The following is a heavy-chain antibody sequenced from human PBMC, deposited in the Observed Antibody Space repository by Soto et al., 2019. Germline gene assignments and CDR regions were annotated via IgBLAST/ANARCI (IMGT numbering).Heavy chain of an antibody. D-gene: IGHD6-19*01. CDR2: IYYSGST. J-gene: IGHJ4*02. V-gene: IGHV4-31*03. Sequence: SETLSLTCTVSGGSISSGGYYWSWIRQHPGKGLEWIGYIYYSGSTYYNPSLKSRVTISVDTSKNQFSLKLSSVTAADTAVYYCAREGESRYSSGWPLFDYWGQGTLVTVSS. CDR3: AREGESRYSSGWPLFDY. CDR1: GGSISSGGYY.